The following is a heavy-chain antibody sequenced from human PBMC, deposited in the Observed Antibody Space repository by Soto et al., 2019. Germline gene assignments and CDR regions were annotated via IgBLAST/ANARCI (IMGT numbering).Heavy chain of an antibody. D-gene: IGHD2-2*01. J-gene: IGHJ4*02. CDR1: GGTFSNYT. Sequence: SVKVSCKASGGTFSNYTISWVRQAPGQGLEWMGRIIPILGIANYAQKFQGRVTITADKSTSTAYMELSSLRSEDTAVYYCASPHVVVPAAMTYWGQGTLVTVSS. CDR2: IIPILGIA. V-gene: IGHV1-69*02. CDR3: ASPHVVVPAAMTY.